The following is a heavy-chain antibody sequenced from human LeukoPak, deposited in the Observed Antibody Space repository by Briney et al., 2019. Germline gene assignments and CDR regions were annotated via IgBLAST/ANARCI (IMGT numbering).Heavy chain of an antibody. CDR1: GYSFTSYW. D-gene: IGHD1-26*01. J-gene: IGHJ3*02. Sequence: GESLKISCKGSGYSFTSYWIGWVRQMPGKGLEWVGIIYPGDSDTRYSPSFQGQVTISADKSISTAYLQWSSLKASDTAMYYCARPSGSLSHANAFDIWGQGTMVTVSS. CDR2: IYPGDSDT. V-gene: IGHV5-51*01. CDR3: ARPSGSLSHANAFDI.